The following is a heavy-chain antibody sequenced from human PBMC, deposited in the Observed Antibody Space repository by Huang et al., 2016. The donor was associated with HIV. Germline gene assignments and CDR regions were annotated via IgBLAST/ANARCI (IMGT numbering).Heavy chain of an antibody. D-gene: IGHD6-19*01. CDR1: GFIFSNYG. CDR2: IVNEGSNK. CDR3: ALKGDSSGWEYFRH. Sequence: QVQLVESGGGVVQPGRSLRLSCAASGFIFSNYGMHWVRQAPGKGVGWVAVIVNEGSNKYYTDSVKGRFSISRDNSKNTLYLQMNSLRAEDTAVYYCALKGDSSGWEYFRHWGQGTLVTVSS. V-gene: IGHV3-30*03. J-gene: IGHJ1*01.